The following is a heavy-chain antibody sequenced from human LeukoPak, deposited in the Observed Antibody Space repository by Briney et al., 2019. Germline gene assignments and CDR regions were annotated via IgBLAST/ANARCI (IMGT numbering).Heavy chain of an antibody. CDR2: INHSGST. Sequence: SETLSLTCAVYGGSFSGYYWSWIRQPPGKGLEWIGEINHSGSTNYNPSLKSRVTISVDTSKNQFSLKLSSVTAADTAVYYCASGGSIADRHGRIDYWGQGTLVTVSS. D-gene: IGHD6-6*01. CDR1: GGSFSGYY. V-gene: IGHV4-34*01. CDR3: ASGGSIADRHGRIDY. J-gene: IGHJ4*02.